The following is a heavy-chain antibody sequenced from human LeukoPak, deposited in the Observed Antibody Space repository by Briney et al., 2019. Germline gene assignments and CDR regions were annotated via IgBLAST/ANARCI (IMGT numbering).Heavy chain of an antibody. CDR1: GYTFTGYY. J-gene: IGHJ4*02. D-gene: IGHD3-9*01. CDR2: INPNSGDT. Sequence: ASVKVSCKASGYTFTGYYFHWVRQAPGQGPEWMGWINPNSGDTNYAQKFQGRVTMTWDTSISTAYMELRSLRSDDTAVYYCATVRGRYFDWLVFDYWGQGTLVTVSS. CDR3: ATVRGRYFDWLVFDY. V-gene: IGHV1-2*02.